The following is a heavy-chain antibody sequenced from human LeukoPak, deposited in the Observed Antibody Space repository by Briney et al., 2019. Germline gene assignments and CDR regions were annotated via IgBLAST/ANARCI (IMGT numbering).Heavy chain of an antibody. CDR3: ARDPAYYDSIGYPYYFDY. Sequence: GGSLRLSCAASGFTFSSYWMSWVRQAPGKGLEWVANIKQDGSEKYYVDSVKGRFTISRDNAKNSLYLQMNSLRAEDTAVYYCARDPAYYDSIGYPYYFDYWGQGTLVTVSS. D-gene: IGHD3-22*01. CDR1: GFTFSSYW. V-gene: IGHV3-7*01. CDR2: IKQDGSEK. J-gene: IGHJ4*02.